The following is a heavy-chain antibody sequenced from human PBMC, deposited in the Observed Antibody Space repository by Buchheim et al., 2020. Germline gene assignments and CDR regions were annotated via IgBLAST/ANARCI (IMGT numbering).Heavy chain of an antibody. Sequence: QVQLVESGGGVVQPGRSLRLSCAASGFTFSSYGMHWVRQAPGKGLEWVAVIWYDGSNKYYADSVKGRFTISRDNSKNTLYLQMNRLRAEDTAVYYCARDGDLSGSNPGFDYWGQGTL. CDR1: GFTFSSYG. J-gene: IGHJ4*02. D-gene: IGHD2-15*01. CDR2: IWYDGSNK. V-gene: IGHV3-33*01. CDR3: ARDGDLSGSNPGFDY.